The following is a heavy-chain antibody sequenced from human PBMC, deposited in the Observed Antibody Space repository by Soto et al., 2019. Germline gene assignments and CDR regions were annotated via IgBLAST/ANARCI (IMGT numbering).Heavy chain of an antibody. V-gene: IGHV3-53*01. CDR1: GFSVTANY. Sequence: EVQVVESGGGLIQPGGSLRLSCEVSGFSVTANYSGGTTYYIDSVKGRFSISRDISKNTLYLQMNSLRAEDTAVYYCHGYGYWGQGTLVTVSS. CDR2: GGTT. CDR3: HGYGY. D-gene: IGHD5-12*01. J-gene: IGHJ4*02.